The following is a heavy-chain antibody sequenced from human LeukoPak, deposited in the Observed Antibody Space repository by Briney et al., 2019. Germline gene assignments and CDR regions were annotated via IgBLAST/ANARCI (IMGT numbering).Heavy chain of an antibody. CDR1: GFTFSSYC. J-gene: IGHJ4*02. CDR3: AGRECSSLAPLADY. Sequence: GRSLRLSCAASGFTFSSYCMHWVRQAPGKGLEWVAVISYDGSNKYYADSVKGRFTISRDNSKNALYLQMNSLRAEDTAVYYCAGRECSSLAPLADYWGQGTLVTVSS. D-gene: IGHD6-6*01. CDR2: ISYDGSNK. V-gene: IGHV3-30-3*01.